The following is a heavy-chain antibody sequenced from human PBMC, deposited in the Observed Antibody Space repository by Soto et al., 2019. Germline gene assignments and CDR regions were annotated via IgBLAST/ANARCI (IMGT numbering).Heavy chain of an antibody. V-gene: IGHV3-72*01. Sequence: GGSLRLSCAASGFIFSDHYMDWVRQAPGKGLEWVGRSRNKAKSYTTEYAASVKGRFTISRDNSKNTLYLQMNSLRAEDTAVYYCAKSVYNWNDGLFDYWGQGTRVTVSS. CDR1: GFIFSDHY. CDR3: AKSVYNWNDGLFDY. D-gene: IGHD1-1*01. J-gene: IGHJ4*02. CDR2: SRNKAKSYTT.